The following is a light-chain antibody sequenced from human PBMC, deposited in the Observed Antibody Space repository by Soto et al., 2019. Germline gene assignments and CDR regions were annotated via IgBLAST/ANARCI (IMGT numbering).Light chain of an antibody. J-gene: IGLJ1*01. CDR3: SSYRASSTTQYV. CDR2: DVS. V-gene: IGLV2-14*03. Sequence: QSALTQPASLSGSPGQSITISCTGTSSDVGGYNYVSWYQQHPGKAPKLMIYDVSNRPSGVSNRLSGSNSGNTSALTISGRQAEDQAYYYGSSYRASSTTQYVFGTGTNLTVL. CDR1: SSDVGGYNY.